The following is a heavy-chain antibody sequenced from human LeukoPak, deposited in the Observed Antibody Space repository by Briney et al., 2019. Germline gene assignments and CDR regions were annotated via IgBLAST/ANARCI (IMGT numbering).Heavy chain of an antibody. CDR1: GFTFSSHA. Sequence: GRSLRLSCAASGFTFSSHAMHWVRQAPGKGLEWVAVISYDGNNKYYADSVKGRFTISRDNSKNTLYLQMNSLRAEDTAVYYCGKNRYSGSLSPFDIWGQGTMVTVSS. D-gene: IGHD1-26*01. J-gene: IGHJ3*02. CDR2: ISYDGNNK. V-gene: IGHV3-30-3*01. CDR3: GKNRYSGSLSPFDI.